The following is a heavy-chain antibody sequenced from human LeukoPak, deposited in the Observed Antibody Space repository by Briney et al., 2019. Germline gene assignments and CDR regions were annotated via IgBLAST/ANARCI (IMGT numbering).Heavy chain of an antibody. CDR3: ARGGGLDV. D-gene: IGHD3-16*01. Sequence: GGSLRLSCSASGFTFSTYWMNWARQAPGKGLEWVASINHNGNVNYYVDSVKGRFTISRDNAKNSLYLQMSNLRAEDTAVYFCARGGGLDVWGQGATVTVSS. CDR1: GFTFSTYW. V-gene: IGHV3-7*03. J-gene: IGHJ6*02. CDR2: INHNGNVN.